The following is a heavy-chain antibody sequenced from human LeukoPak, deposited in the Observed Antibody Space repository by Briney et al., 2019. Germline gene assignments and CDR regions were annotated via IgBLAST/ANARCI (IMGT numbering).Heavy chain of an antibody. CDR2: IRNDGSNK. Sequence: GGSLRLSCAASGFTFSSYAMHWVRQAPGKGLEWVTFIRNDGSNKYYADSVKGRFTISRDNSKNTLYLQMNSLRAEDTAVYYCAKPARTDYADYWGQGTLVTVSS. D-gene: IGHD1-14*01. CDR3: AKPARTDYADY. CDR1: GFTFSSYA. J-gene: IGHJ4*02. V-gene: IGHV3-30*02.